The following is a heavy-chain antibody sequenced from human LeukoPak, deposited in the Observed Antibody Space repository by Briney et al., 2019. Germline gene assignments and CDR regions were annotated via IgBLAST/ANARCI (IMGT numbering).Heavy chain of an antibody. J-gene: IGHJ4*02. CDR2: RHKSGST. V-gene: IGHV4-34*01. Sequence: SETLSLTCAVYGGSFSGYYWSWIRQPPGKGLEWIGCRHKSGSTHYNPSLRSRVTISVDMSKSQFSLKLNSVTAPDTAVYYCARLIGLGEVSPYFDYWGQGRLVTVSS. CDR1: GGSFSGYY. CDR3: ARLIGLGEVSPYFDY. D-gene: IGHD3-16*02.